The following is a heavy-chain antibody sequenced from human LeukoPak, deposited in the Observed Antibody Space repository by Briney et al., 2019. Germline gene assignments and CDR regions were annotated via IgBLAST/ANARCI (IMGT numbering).Heavy chain of an antibody. CDR1: GGSISSYY. Sequence: PSETLSLTCTVSGGSISSYYWSWIRQPPGKGLEWIGYIYYSGSTNYNPSLKSRVTISVDTSKNQFSLKLSSVTAADTAVYYCARDHGRYSSGWPSVDYWGQGTLVTVSS. D-gene: IGHD6-19*01. CDR2: IYYSGST. CDR3: ARDHGRYSSGWPSVDY. V-gene: IGHV4-59*01. J-gene: IGHJ4*02.